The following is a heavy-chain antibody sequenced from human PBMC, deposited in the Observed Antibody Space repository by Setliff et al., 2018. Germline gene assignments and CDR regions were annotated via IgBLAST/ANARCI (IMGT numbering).Heavy chain of an antibody. CDR2: IWFDGSNK. CDR3: APGWDGGRDFDS. J-gene: IGHJ4*02. V-gene: IGHV3-30*07. D-gene: IGHD3-16*01. CDR1: GFTFKSYA. Sequence: PGGSLRLSCDASGFTFKSYAMHWVRQAPGKGLEWVAVIWFDGSNKYYADSLKGRFTISRDNAKNSLYLQMNSLRAEDTALYFCAPGWDGGRDFDSWGQGTLVTVSS.